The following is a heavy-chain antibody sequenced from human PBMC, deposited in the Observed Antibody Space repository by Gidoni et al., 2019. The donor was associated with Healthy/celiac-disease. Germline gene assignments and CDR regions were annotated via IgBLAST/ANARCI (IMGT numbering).Heavy chain of an antibody. CDR2: INHSGST. CDR1: GGSFSGYY. V-gene: IGHV4-34*01. Sequence: QVQLQQWGAGLLKPSETLSLTCAVYGGSFSGYYWSWIRQPPGKGLEWIGEINHSGSTNYNPSLKSRVTISVDTSKNQFSLKLSSVTAADTAVYYCARKTIVGARPFDYWGQGTLVTVSS. J-gene: IGHJ4*02. D-gene: IGHD1-26*01. CDR3: ARKTIVGARPFDY.